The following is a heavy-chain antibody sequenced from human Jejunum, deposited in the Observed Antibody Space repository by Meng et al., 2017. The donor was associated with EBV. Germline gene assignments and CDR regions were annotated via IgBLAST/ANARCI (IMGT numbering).Heavy chain of an antibody. D-gene: IGHD5-12*01. CDR3: AGLRYSGYDRAFDY. CDR1: GGSVNSGNVY. V-gene: IGHV4-61*01. CDR2: IYYSGST. J-gene: IGHJ4*02. Sequence: PQTSTPCSCNPSETLSLTCTVSGGSVNSGNVYWSWIRQPPGKGLEWIGYIYYSGSTNYIPSLKSRVTISLDTSKNQFSLKLSSVTAADTAVYYCAGLRYSGYDRAFDYWGQGALVTVSS.